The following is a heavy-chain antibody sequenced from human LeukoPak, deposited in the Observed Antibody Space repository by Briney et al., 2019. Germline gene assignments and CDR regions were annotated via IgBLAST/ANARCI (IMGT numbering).Heavy chain of an antibody. CDR3: AKAYHDGGCLIDY. CDR1: GITFSSHA. Sequence: GGSLRLSCAASGITFSSHAMTWVRQAPGKGLEWVAAIRGNGATTDYADSVKGRFTISSDNSKSTLYLQMNSLRAEDTAVYYCAKAYHDGGCLIDYWGQGTLVTVSS. J-gene: IGHJ4*02. D-gene: IGHD4-23*01. CDR2: IRGNGATT. V-gene: IGHV3-23*01.